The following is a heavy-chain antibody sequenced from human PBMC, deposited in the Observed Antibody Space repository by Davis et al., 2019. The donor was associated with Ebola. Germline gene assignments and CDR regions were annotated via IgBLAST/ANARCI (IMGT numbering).Heavy chain of an antibody. CDR1: GFIFNKFE. V-gene: IGHV3-48*03. CDR3: VPGTWI. Sequence: GESLITCCAAAGFIFNKFEMKWVRQAPGKGLEWISYISDSGSTTYYTDSAKGRFTISRDNAKNSLYLQMNTLGVEDTAIYYCVPGTWIRGQGTLVTVSS. CDR2: ISDSGSTT. J-gene: IGHJ4*02. D-gene: IGHD5-18*01.